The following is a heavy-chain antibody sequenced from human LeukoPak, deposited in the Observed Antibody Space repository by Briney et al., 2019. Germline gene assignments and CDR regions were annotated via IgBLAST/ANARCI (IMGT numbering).Heavy chain of an antibody. Sequence: PSQTLSLTCNVSGVSVSDGRYYWTWIRQHPGKGLEWIGYKYYSGSAKYNPSLKSRLTISIDTSKNQFSLQLSSVTAADTATYYCARVLRGSFAYFDYWGQGTLVTVSS. CDR3: ARVLRGSFAYFDY. CDR2: KYYSGSA. V-gene: IGHV4-31*03. CDR1: GVSVSDGRYY. D-gene: IGHD3-3*01. J-gene: IGHJ4*02.